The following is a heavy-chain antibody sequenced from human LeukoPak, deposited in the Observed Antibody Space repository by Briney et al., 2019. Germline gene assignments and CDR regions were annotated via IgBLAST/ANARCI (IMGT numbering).Heavy chain of an antibody. D-gene: IGHD2-8*01. CDR2: ISYDGNNK. V-gene: IGHV3-30*18. CDR3: AKVDYWCPENYLDS. J-gene: IGHJ4*02. CDR1: GFTFSSYG. Sequence: PGGSLRLSCAASGFTFSSYGMHWVRQAPGKGLEWVAVISYDGNNKYYADSVKGRFTISRDNSQNTVHLQMDNLRADDTAVYYCAKVDYWCPENYLDSWGQGTLVTVSS.